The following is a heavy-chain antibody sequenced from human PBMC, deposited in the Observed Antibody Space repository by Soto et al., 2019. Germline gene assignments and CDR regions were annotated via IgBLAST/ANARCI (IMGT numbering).Heavy chain of an antibody. J-gene: IGHJ5*02. CDR3: ATYMVRGAHWFAP. CDR2: ISTSSSTR. D-gene: IGHD3-10*01. CDR1: GFSFSSHS. Sequence: EVQLVESGGGLVQPGGSLRLSCAASGFSFSSHSMNWVRQAPGKGLEWVSFISTSSSTRYYADSVKGRFTISRDNAKKSLYLQMNSLRDDDTAVYYCATYMVRGAHWFAPWCQGTLVTVSS. V-gene: IGHV3-48*02.